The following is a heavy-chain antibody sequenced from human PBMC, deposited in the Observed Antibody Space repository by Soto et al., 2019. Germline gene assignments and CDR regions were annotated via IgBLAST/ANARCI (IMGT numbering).Heavy chain of an antibody. V-gene: IGHV1-69*02. CDR3: ATRRYCGVGCYTKFYYGMDV. Sequence: QVQLVQSGAEVRKPGSSVEVSCMASGSTFSSYTVNWVRQAPGQGLEWIGRIIPVLGVTHYARRFQGRVTITRDRSRKTAYVELTSLISGDTAVYNCATRRYCGVGCYTKFYYGMDVWGQGTTVTVSS. J-gene: IGHJ6*02. CDR1: GSTFSSYT. D-gene: IGHD2-21*02. CDR2: IIPVLGVT.